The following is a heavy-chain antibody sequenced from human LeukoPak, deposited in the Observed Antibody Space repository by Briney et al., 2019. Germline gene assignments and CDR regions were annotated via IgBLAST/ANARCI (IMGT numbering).Heavy chain of an antibody. V-gene: IGHV4-59*08. D-gene: IGHD6-13*01. J-gene: IGHJ5*02. CDR3: ARHKYSSSWYRFDP. CDR1: GGSISSYY. CDR2: IYYSGST. Sequence: PSETLSLTCTVSGGSISSYYWSWIRQPPGKGLEWIGYIYYSGSTNYNPSLKSRVTISVDTSKNQFSLKLSSVTAADTAVYYCARHKYSSSWYRFDPWGQRTLVTVSS.